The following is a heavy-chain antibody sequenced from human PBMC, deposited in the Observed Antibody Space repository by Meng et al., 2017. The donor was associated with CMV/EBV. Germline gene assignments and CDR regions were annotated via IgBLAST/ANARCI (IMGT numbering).Heavy chain of an antibody. V-gene: IGHV3-30*02. D-gene: IGHD3-3*01. Sequence: GESLKISCAASGFTVSSYGMHWVRQAPGKGLEWVAFIRYDGSNKYSADSVKGRFTISRDNSKNTLYLQMNSLRAEDTAVYYCAKDQAVDYDFWSGYSYYYGMDVWGQGTTVTVSS. CDR3: AKDQAVDYDFWSGYSYYYGMDV. J-gene: IGHJ6*02. CDR1: GFTVSSYG. CDR2: IRYDGSNK.